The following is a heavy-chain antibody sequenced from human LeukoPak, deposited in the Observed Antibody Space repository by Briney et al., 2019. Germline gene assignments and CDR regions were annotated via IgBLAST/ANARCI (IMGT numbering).Heavy chain of an antibody. CDR2: IYPGDSDT. CDR3: ARLLGYCSGGSCYYFDY. CDR1: GYSFTSYW. J-gene: IGHJ4*02. D-gene: IGHD2-15*01. V-gene: IGHV5-51*01. Sequence: GESLKISCKGSGYSFTSYWIGWVRQMPGKGLEWMGIIYPGDSDTRYSPSFQGQVTISADKSISTAYLRWSSLKASDTAMYYCARLLGYCSGGSCYYFDYWGQGTLVTVSS.